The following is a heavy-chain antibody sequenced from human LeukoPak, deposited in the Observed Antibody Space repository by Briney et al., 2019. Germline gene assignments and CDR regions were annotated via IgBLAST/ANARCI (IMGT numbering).Heavy chain of an antibody. CDR3: ARGRIAAAGTLDY. D-gene: IGHD6-13*01. Sequence: SETLSLTCTVSGGSISGNYWSWIRQPPGEGLEWIGYIYHTGHTHYNPSLKSRVTISVDTSKNQFSLKLSSVTAADTAVYYCARGRIAAAGTLDYWGQGTLVTVSS. V-gene: IGHV4-59*01. CDR2: IYHTGHT. J-gene: IGHJ4*02. CDR1: GGSISGNY.